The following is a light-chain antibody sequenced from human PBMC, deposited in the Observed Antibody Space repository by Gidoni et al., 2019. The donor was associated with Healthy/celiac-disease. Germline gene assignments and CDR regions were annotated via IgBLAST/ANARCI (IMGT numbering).Light chain of an antibody. CDR2: GSS. CDR3: QQYNNWPPYT. Sequence: EIVMTQSPATLSVSPGERATLSCRASQSVSSNLAWYQQKPGQAPRLLIYGSSTRATGIPAMFSGSGSGTEFTLTISSLQSEDFAFYYCQQYNNWPPYTFXQXTKLEIK. V-gene: IGKV3-15*01. J-gene: IGKJ2*01. CDR1: QSVSSN.